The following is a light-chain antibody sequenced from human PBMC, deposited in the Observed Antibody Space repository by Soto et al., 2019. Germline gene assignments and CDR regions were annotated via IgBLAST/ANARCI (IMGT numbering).Light chain of an antibody. V-gene: IGLV1-40*01. CDR2: NTN. CDR3: SSWDDSLSGVV. Sequence: QSVLTQPPSVSGAPGQRVTISCTGSSSNIGAGFDVHWYHQIAGTAPKLLIYNTNERPSGVPDRLSGSKSGTSASLAISGLRSEDEADYYCSSWDDSLSGVVFGGGTKLTVL. J-gene: IGLJ2*01. CDR1: SSNIGAGFD.